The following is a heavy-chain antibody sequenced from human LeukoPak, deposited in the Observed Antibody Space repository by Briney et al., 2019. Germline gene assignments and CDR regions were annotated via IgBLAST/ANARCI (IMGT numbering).Heavy chain of an antibody. Sequence: GGSLRLSCAASGFTFSSYSMNWVRQAPGKGLEWVSHISSSSSTIYYADSVKGRFTISRDNSKNTLYLQMNSLRAEDTAVYYCARGPYSRVDYWGQGTLVTVSS. D-gene: IGHD6-13*01. J-gene: IGHJ4*02. CDR3: ARGPYSRVDY. CDR1: GFTFSSYS. CDR2: ISSSSSTI. V-gene: IGHV3-48*01.